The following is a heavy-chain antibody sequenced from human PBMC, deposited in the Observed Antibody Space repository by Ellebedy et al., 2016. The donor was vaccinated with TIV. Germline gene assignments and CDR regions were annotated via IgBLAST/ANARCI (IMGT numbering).Heavy chain of an antibody. D-gene: IGHD2-15*01. J-gene: IGHJ5*01. CDR2: INPGDSDT. CDR1: GYSFISHW. V-gene: IGHV5-51*01. CDR3: ARNYGNGGSCFDS. Sequence: GESLKISXKGSGYSFISHWIAWVRQMPGKGLELMGIINPGDSDTIYSPSFQGQVTISVDKSISTAYLQWSSLKASDTAKYYCARNYGNGGSCFDSWGQGTPVIVSS.